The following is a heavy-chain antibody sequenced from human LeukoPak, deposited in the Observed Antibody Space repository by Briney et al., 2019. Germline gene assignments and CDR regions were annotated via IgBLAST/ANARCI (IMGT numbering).Heavy chain of an antibody. CDR2: IYYSGST. CDR1: GGSISSSSYY. D-gene: IGHD2-8*01. CDR3: ARATMVYGIPYFDY. Sequence: SETLSLTCTVSGGSISSSSYYWGWIRQPPGKGLEWIGSIYYSGSTYYNPSLKSRVTISVDTSKNQFSLKLSSVTAADTAVYYCARATMVYGIPYFDYWGQGTLVTVSS. J-gene: IGHJ4*02. V-gene: IGHV4-39*07.